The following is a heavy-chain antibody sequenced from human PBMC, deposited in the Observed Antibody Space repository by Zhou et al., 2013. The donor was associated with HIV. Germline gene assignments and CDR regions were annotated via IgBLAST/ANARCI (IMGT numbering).Heavy chain of an antibody. D-gene: IGHD6-6*01. CDR1: GGTFSSYA. CDR2: IIPIFGTA. V-gene: IGHV1-69*05. J-gene: IGHJ2*01. Sequence: QVQLVQSGAEVKKPGSSVKVSCKASGGTFSSYAISWVRQAPGQGLEWMGGIIPIFGTANYAQKFQGRVTITTDESTSTAYMELSSLRSEDTAVYYCAREGSQYGSSSHNWYFDLWGRGTLVTVSS. CDR3: AREGSQYGSSSHNWYFDL.